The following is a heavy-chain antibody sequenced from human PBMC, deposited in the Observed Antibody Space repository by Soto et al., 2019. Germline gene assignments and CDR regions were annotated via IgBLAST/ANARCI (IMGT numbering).Heavy chain of an antibody. D-gene: IGHD2-2*01. CDR1: GGSISSGGYY. V-gene: IGHV4-31*03. J-gene: IGHJ1*01. CDR3: ARESPGSSTPQL. CDR2: IYYSGST. Sequence: QVQLQESGPGLVKPSQTLSLTCTVSGGSISSGGYYWSWIRQHPGKGLEWIGYIYYSGSTYYSPSLKSRVKISVDTSKNHYSRKLSSVTAADTAVYYCARESPGSSTPQLWGQGTLVTVSS.